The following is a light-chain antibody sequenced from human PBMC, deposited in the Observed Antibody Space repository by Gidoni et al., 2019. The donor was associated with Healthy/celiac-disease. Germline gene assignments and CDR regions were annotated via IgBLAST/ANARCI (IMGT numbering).Light chain of an antibody. J-gene: IGKJ1*01. CDR3: QQSYSTPRT. Sequence: DIQITQSPSSLSASVGDRVTITCRASQSVSKYLKWYQQKAGKATRLLLYAACSLQSGVPSRFSGSGSGTDFTLTISSLQPEDFANYYWQQSYSTPRTFGQGTKVEIK. CDR2: AAC. CDR1: QSVSKY. V-gene: IGKV1-39*01.